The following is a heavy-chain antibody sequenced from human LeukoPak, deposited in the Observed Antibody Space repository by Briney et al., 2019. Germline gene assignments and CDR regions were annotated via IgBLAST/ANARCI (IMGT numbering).Heavy chain of an antibody. V-gene: IGHV4-59*01. J-gene: IGHJ4*02. CDR3: AREYCSSTNCYFDY. Sequence: PSETLSLTCTVSGGSIRGYYWTWIRQPPEKGLEGIGYIYYSGSVDYNPSLTSRVTISVDTSNNQFSLKLSSVTAADSALYYCAREYCSSTNCYFDYWGQGTLVTVSS. D-gene: IGHD2-2*01. CDR1: GGSIRGYY. CDR2: IYYSGSV.